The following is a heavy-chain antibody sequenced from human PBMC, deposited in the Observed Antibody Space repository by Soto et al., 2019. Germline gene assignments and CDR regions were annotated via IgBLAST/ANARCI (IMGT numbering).Heavy chain of an antibody. CDR2: ISGSGGST. V-gene: IGHV3-23*01. CDR1: GFTFSSYA. J-gene: IGHJ6*02. CDR3: AKPGIAANYYYGMGV. Sequence: GGSLRLSCAASGFTFSSYAMSWVRQAPGKGLEWVSAISGSGGSTYYADSVKGRFTISRDNSKNTLYLQMNSLRAEDTAVYYCAKPGIAANYYYGMGVWGQGTTVTVSS. D-gene: IGHD6-13*01.